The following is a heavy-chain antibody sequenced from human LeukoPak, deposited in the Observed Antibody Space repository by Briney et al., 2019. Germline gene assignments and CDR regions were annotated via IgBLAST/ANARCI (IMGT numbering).Heavy chain of an antibody. CDR3: ANSACSGGSCYSGRFDY. CDR1: GFTFSSYG. V-gene: IGHV3-33*06. D-gene: IGHD2-15*01. CDR2: IWYDGSNK. J-gene: IGHJ4*02. Sequence: QPGGSLRLSCAASGFTFSSYGMHWVRQAPGKGLEWVAVIWYDGSNKYYADSVKGRFTISRDNSKNTPYLQMNSLRAEDTAAYYCANSACSGGSCYSGRFDYWGQGTLVTVSS.